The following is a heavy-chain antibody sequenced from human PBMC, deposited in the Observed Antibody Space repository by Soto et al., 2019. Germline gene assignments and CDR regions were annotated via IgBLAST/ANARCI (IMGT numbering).Heavy chain of an antibody. CDR1: GFTFSSYG. V-gene: IGHV3-33*01. D-gene: IGHD3-10*01. CDR3: ARGGELLVRSPRPLDY. CDR2: IWYDGSNK. Sequence: GGSLRLSCAASGFTFSSYGMHWVRQAPGKGLEWVAVIWYDGSNKYYADSVKGRFTISRDNSKNTLYLQMNSLRAEETAVYYCARGGELLVRSPRPLDYWGQGTLVTVSS. J-gene: IGHJ4*02.